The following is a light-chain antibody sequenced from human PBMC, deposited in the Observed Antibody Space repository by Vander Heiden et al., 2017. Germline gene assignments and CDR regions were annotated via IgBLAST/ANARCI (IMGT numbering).Light chain of an antibody. CDR2: DVS. CDR3: CSYAGSYTYV. J-gene: IGLJ1*01. CDR1: SSDAGGYNY. Sequence: SALTQPRPVSGSPGPSVTISCTVTSSDAGGYNYVSWYQQDPGKAPKLMIDDVSKRPSGVPDRFSGSKSGNTASLTISGLQAEDEADYYCCSYAGSYTYVFGTGTKVTVL. V-gene: IGLV2-11*01.